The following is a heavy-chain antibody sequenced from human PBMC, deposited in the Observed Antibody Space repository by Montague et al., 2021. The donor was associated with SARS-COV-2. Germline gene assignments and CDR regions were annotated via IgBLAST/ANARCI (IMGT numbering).Heavy chain of an antibody. J-gene: IGHJ4*02. D-gene: IGHD6-6*01. CDR1: GGSISSSNYF. Sequence: SETLSLTCTVSGGSISSSNYFWGWIRQPPGKGLEWIGSIYFGGGTYYNPSLENRVTMPVDPSKNQFSLTLTSVTAADTAVYYCARSRANVPSRPGFDYWGQGALVTVSS. CDR2: IYFGGGT. CDR3: ARSRANVPSRPGFDY. V-gene: IGHV4-39*07.